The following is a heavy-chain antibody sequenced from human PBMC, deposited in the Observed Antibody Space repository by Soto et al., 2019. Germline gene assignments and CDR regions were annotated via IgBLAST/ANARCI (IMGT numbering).Heavy chain of an antibody. CDR1: GFTFGDYA. J-gene: IGHJ6*03. D-gene: IGHD2-15*01. CDR2: IRSKAYGGTT. CDR3: TPFEEGYCSGGSCYDYYYYMDV. V-gene: IGHV3-49*03. Sequence: GGSLRLSCTASGFTFGDYAMSWFRQAPGKGLEWVSFIRSKAYGGTTEYAASVKGRFTISRDDSKSIAYLQMNSLKTEDTAVYYCTPFEEGYCSGGSCYDYYYYMDVWGKGTTVTVSS.